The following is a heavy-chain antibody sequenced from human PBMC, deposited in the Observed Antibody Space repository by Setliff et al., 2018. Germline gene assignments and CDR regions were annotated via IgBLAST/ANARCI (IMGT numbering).Heavy chain of an antibody. V-gene: IGHV1-18*04. D-gene: IGHD3-9*01. CDR1: GYTFAGYY. J-gene: IGHJ4*02. CDR3: ARGQTLRHFDWPTAFDY. CDR2: ISAYSGET. Sequence: ASVKVSCKASGYTFAGYYMHWVRQAPGQGPEWMGWISAYSGETNYAQIFQGRVTMTTDTPTSTAYMELRSLTSDDTAVYYCARGQTLRHFDWPTAFDYWGLGTLVTVS.